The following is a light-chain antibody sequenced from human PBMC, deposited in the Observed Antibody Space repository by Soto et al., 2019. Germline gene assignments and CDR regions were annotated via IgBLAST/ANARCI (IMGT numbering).Light chain of an antibody. CDR2: YDS. CDR3: QVWDIMTDNYV. CDR1: NIGDKR. Sequence: SYELTQRPSVSVAPEKTTTITCGGNNIGDKRVHWYRQKSGQAPVLLISYDSDRPSGIPERFSGSNSGNTATLTISRVEAGDEADYYCQVWDIMTDNYVFGGGTKLTVL. V-gene: IGLV3-21*04. J-gene: IGLJ1*01.